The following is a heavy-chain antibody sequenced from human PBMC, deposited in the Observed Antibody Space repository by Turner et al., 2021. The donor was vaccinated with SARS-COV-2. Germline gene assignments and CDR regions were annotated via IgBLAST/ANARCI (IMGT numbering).Heavy chain of an antibody. CDR3: ARGGEYQLLHYYGMDV. D-gene: IGHD2-2*01. CDR2: ISSGGRT. J-gene: IGHJ6*02. V-gene: IGHV3-53*02. CDR1: GFTVSSNY. Sequence: EVQLVETGGGLIQPGGSLRLSCAASGFTVSSNYMSWVRQAPGKGLEWVSVISSGGRTYYADSAKGRFTISRDNSKNTLYLQMNSLRAEDTAVYYCARGGEYQLLHYYGMDVWGQGTTVTVSS.